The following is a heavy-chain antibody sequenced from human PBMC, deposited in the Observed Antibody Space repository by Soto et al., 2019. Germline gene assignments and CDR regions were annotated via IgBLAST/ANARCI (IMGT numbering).Heavy chain of an antibody. CDR2: IVGSTK. Sequence: QVQLVESGGGLVKPGGSLRLSCAASGFILSDSCMSWIRQAPGKGLEWVSYIVGSTKYYADSVKGRFTISRDNAKNSLYLQMNSLRAEDTAVYYCARGRGYCSGSSCYLGYCYYVDVWGKGTAVTVTS. CDR1: GFILSDSC. V-gene: IGHV3-11*01. D-gene: IGHD2-2*01. CDR3: ARGRGYCSGSSCYLGYCYYVDV. J-gene: IGHJ6*03.